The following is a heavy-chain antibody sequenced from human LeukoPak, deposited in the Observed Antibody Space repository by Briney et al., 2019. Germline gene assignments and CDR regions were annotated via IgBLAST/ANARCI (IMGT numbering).Heavy chain of an antibody. CDR2: MNPNSGNT. V-gene: IGHV1-8*01. D-gene: IGHD4-17*01. CDR3: ARGPPDGYGRSFDY. Sequence: ASVKVSCKASGYTFTSYDINWVRQATGQGLEWMGWMNPNSGNTGYAQKFQGRVTMTRDMSTSTVYMELSSLRSEDTAVYYCARGPPDGYGRSFDYWGQGTLVTVSS. CDR1: GYTFTSYD. J-gene: IGHJ4*02.